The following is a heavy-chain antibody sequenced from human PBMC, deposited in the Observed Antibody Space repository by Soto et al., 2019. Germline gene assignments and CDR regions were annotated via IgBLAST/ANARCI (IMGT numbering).Heavy chain of an antibody. J-gene: IGHJ2*01. Sequence: GASVKVSCKASGYTFTSYAMNWVRQAPGQGLEWMGWINTNTGNPTYARGFTGRFVFSLDTSVSTAYLQICSLKAEDTAVYYCARGEDSNWDNWYFDLGGRGTRVTVSS. CDR1: GYTFTSYA. V-gene: IGHV7-4-1*01. CDR2: INTNTGNP. CDR3: ARGEDSNWDNWYFDL. D-gene: IGHD7-27*01.